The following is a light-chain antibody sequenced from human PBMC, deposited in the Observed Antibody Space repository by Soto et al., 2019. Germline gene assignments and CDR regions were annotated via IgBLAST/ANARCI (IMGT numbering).Light chain of an antibody. J-gene: IGKJ1*01. CDR1: QSVSSN. V-gene: IGKV3D-15*01. CDR3: QQYNNWPPSWT. Sequence: EIVMTQSPATLSVSPGERATLSCRASQSVSSNLAWYQQKPGQAPRLLIFGASIRATGIPARFSGSGSGTEFTLTISSRQSEDFAVYYCQQYNNWPPSWTFGQGTKVEIK. CDR2: GAS.